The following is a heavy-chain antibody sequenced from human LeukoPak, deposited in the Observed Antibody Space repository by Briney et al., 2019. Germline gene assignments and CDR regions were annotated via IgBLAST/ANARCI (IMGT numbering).Heavy chain of an antibody. CDR3: ARGETGDYYFDY. Sequence: ASVKVSCKASGYTFTSYDINWVRQATGQGLEWMGWMNPNSGNTGYAQKFQGRVTMTRNTSISTAYMELRSLRSDDTAVYYCARGETGDYYFDYWGQGTLVTVSS. CDR1: GYTFTSYD. D-gene: IGHD7-27*01. J-gene: IGHJ4*02. V-gene: IGHV1-8*01. CDR2: MNPNSGNT.